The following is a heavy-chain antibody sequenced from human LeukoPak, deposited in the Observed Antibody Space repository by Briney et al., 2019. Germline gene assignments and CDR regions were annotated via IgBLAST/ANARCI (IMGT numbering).Heavy chain of an antibody. CDR1: ESMFTYYH. CDR2: INRNSGDT. Sequence: ASVKVSCKASESMFTYYHMHWVRQAPGQGLEWRGWINRNSGDTKYVQKFRGRVTMTRDTSISTTYMELTSLRSDDTAVYYCGLVTPGNWWFDPWGQGTLVTVSS. V-gene: IGHV1-2*02. D-gene: IGHD2-21*02. CDR3: GLVTPGNWWFDP. J-gene: IGHJ5*02.